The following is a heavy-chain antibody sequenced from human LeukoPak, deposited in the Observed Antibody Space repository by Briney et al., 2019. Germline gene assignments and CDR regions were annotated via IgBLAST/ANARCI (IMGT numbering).Heavy chain of an antibody. CDR2: IYYSGST. CDR1: GGSISSYY. D-gene: IGHD1-1*01. J-gene: IGHJ4*02. V-gene: IGHV4-59*08. Sequence: SETLSLTCTVSGGSISSYYWSWIRQPPGKGLEWIGYIYYSGSTNYNPSLKSRVTISVDTSKNQFSLKLSSVTAADTAVYYCARLPRGELERDYWGQGTLVTVSS. CDR3: ARLPRGELERDY.